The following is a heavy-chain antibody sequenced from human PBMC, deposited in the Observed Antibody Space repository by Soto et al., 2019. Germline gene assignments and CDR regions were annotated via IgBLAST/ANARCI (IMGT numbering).Heavy chain of an antibody. V-gene: IGHV5-51*01. Sequence: PGESLKISCKGSGYSFTSYWIGWVRQMPGKGLEWMGIIYPGDSDTRYSPSFQGQVTISADKSISTAYLQWSSLKASDTAMYYCARRRLVYYDSSGCYGVFDYWGQGTLVTVSS. D-gene: IGHD3-22*01. J-gene: IGHJ4*02. CDR2: IYPGDSDT. CDR3: ARRRLVYYDSSGCYGVFDY. CDR1: GYSFTSYW.